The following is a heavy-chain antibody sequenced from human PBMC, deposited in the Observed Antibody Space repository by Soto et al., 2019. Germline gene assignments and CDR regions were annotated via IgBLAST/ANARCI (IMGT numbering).Heavy chain of an antibody. V-gene: IGHV3-23*01. CDR3: AKDLGADIVVVPAATVFDY. CDR2: ISGSGGST. J-gene: IGHJ4*02. CDR1: GFTFSSYA. Sequence: GGSLRLSCAASGFTFSSYAMSWVRQAPGKGLEWVSAISGSGGSTSYADSVKGRFTISRDNSKNTLYLQMNRLRAEDMAVYYCAKDLGADIVVVPAATVFDYWGQGTLVTVS. D-gene: IGHD2-2*01.